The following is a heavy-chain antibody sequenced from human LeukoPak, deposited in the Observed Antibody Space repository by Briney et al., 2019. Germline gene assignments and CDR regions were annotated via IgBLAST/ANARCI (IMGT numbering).Heavy chain of an antibody. Sequence: GGSLRLSCAASGFTVSSNYMSWVRQAPGKGLEWVSVIYSGGSTYYADSVKGRFTISRDNSKNTLYLQMNSLRAEDTAVYYCARGRHTLRYFDWFQGSSGAFDIWGQGTMVTVSS. D-gene: IGHD3-9*01. CDR1: GFTVSSNY. CDR3: ARGRHTLRYFDWFQGSSGAFDI. V-gene: IGHV3-66*01. CDR2: IYSGGST. J-gene: IGHJ3*02.